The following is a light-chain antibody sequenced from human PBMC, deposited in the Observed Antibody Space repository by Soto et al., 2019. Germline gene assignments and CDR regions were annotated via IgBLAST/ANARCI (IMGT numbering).Light chain of an antibody. CDR3: QQYNSYL. V-gene: IGKV1-5*01. CDR2: DAS. CDR1: QSISSW. Sequence: DIQMTQSPSTLSASVGDRVTITCRSSQSISSWLAWYQQKPWKAPKLLLYDASSLESGVPSRFSGSGSGTEFTLYYSSRQPHHFATYYCQQYNSYLFSQGTNVDIK. J-gene: IGKJ1*01.